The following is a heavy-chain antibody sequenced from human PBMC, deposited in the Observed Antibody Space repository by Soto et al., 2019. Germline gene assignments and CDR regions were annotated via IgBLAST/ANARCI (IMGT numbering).Heavy chain of an antibody. CDR1: GGTFSSYA. V-gene: IGHV1-69*06. D-gene: IGHD3-22*01. CDR3: ARGGYYYDSSGYYSTFDY. CDR2: IIPIFGTA. J-gene: IGHJ4*02. Sequence: QVQLVQSGAEVKKPGSSVKVSCKASGGTFSSYAISWVRQAPGQGLERMGGIIPIFGTANYAQKFQGRVTVTTDKSTSTAYMELSSLRSEDTAVYYCARGGYYYDSSGYYSTFDYWGQGTLVTVSS.